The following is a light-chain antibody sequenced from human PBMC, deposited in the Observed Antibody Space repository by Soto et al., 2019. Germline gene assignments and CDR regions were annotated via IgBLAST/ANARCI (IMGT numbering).Light chain of an antibody. Sequence: IVMTQSPLSLPVTPGEPASISCRSSHSLLHSNGYNYLDWYLQKPGQSPQLLIYLGSNRDSGVPARFSGSGSGTDFTLKISRVEAEDVGVYYCMQALHTPWTFGQGTKVEIK. CDR2: LGS. V-gene: IGKV2-28*01. J-gene: IGKJ1*01. CDR3: MQALHTPWT. CDR1: HSLLHSNGYNY.